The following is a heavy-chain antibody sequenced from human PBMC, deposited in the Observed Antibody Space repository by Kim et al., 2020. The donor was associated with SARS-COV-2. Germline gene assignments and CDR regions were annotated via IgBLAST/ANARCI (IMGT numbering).Heavy chain of an antibody. CDR3: AREKDQWLVLRDFYYYYGMDV. Sequence: GGSLRLSCAASGFTFSSYSMNWVRQAPGKGLEWVSYISSSSSTIYYADSVKGRFTISRDNAKNSLYLQMNSLRDEDTAVYYCAREKDQWLVLRDFYYYYGMDVWGQGTTVTVSS. V-gene: IGHV3-48*02. CDR2: ISSSSSTI. D-gene: IGHD6-19*01. J-gene: IGHJ6*02. CDR1: GFTFSSYS.